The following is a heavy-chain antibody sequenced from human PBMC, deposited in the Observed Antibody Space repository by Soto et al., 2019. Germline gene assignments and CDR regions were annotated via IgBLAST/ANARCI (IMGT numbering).Heavy chain of an antibody. CDR2: INPNSGGT. J-gene: IGHJ6*02. CDR1: GYTFTGYY. Sequence: ASVKVSCKASGYTFTGYYMHWVRQAPGQGLEWMGWINPNSGGTNYAQKFQGRVTMTRDTSISTAYMELSRLRSDDTAVYYCERDGTHMVRALHYYYGMDVWGQGTTVTVSS. V-gene: IGHV1-2*02. CDR3: ERDGTHMVRALHYYYGMDV. D-gene: IGHD3-10*01.